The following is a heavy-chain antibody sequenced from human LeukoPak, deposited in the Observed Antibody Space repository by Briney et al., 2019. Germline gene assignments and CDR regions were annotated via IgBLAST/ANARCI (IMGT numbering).Heavy chain of an antibody. Sequence: PGRSPRLSCAAPGFTFSAYSMNWGRPAPGKGPGWGLYISSGITTVYYADSVRGRFTISRDNAKNSLYLQMNSLRDEDTAVYYCARGCSPGTCSPFDYWGQGTLVTVSS. CDR2: ISSGITTV. J-gene: IGHJ4*02. CDR1: GFTFSAYS. D-gene: IGHD2-15*01. CDR3: ARGCSPGTCSPFDY. V-gene: IGHV3-48*02.